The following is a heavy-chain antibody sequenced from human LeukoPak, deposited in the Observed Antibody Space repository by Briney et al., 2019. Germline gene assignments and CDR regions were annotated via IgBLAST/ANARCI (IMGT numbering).Heavy chain of an antibody. CDR2: MNPNSGNT. D-gene: IGHD3-3*01. CDR1: GYTFTSYD. CDR3: ARGLRTIFGKNYYYGMDV. V-gene: IGHV1-8*01. J-gene: IGHJ6*02. Sequence: ASVKVSCKASGYTFTSYDINWVRQATGQGLEWMGWMNPNSGNTGYAQKFQGRVTMTRNTSIGTAYMELSSLRSEDTAVYYCARGLRTIFGKNYYYGMDVWGQGTTVTVSS.